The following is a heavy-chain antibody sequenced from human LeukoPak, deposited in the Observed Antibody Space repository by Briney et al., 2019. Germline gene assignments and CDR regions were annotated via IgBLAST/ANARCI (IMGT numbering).Heavy chain of an antibody. CDR2: IISIFGTA. D-gene: IGHD6-13*01. V-gene: IGHV1-69*06. Sequence: SVNVSCKASGGTFSRYASSGVRQAPGQGRAWMGGIISIFGTANYAQKFQGRVTITADKSTSTAYMELSSLRSEDTAVYYCARDWGSSWYVSFGYWGQGTLVTVSS. CDR1: GGTFSRYA. J-gene: IGHJ4*02. CDR3: ARDWGSSWYVSFGY.